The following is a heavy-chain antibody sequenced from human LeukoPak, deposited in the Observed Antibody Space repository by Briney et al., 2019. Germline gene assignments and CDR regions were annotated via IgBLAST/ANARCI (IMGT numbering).Heavy chain of an antibody. J-gene: IGHJ4*02. CDR2: IYSTGST. V-gene: IGHV4-4*07. CDR1: GGSISSYY. Sequence: SETPSPTCTVSGGSISSYYWSWIRQPAGKGLELIGRIYSTGSTNYNPSLKSRVTMSVDTSKNQFSLRLRSVTAADTAEYYCARQIASAGTAGFDFWGQGALVTVSS. CDR3: ARQIASAGTAGFDF. D-gene: IGHD6-13*01.